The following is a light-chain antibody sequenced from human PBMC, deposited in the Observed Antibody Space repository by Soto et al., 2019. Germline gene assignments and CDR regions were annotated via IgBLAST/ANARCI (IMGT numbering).Light chain of an antibody. CDR2: EVS. CDR3: GSYSTSTTLLYV. Sequence: QSVLTQPASVSGAPGQSIIVSCTGTTSDVGHSKYVSWFQHHPDKAPKLIIYEVSRRPIGVSNRFSGSKSGNTDSLTISGLQAEDEADYYCGSYSTSTTLLYVFGTGTKLTVL. J-gene: IGLJ1*01. CDR1: TSDVGHSKY. V-gene: IGLV2-14*01.